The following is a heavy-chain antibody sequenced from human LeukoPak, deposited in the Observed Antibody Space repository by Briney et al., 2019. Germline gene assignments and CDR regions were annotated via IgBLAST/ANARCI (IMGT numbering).Heavy chain of an antibody. V-gene: IGHV4-59*01. J-gene: IGHJ4*02. CDR3: ARTNVDTAMHFDY. CDR2: ICYSGST. D-gene: IGHD5-18*01. Sequence: SETLSLTCTVSGGSISSYYWSWIRQPPGKGLEWIGYICYSGSTNYNPSLKSRVTISVDTSKNQFSLKLSSVTAADTAVYYCARTNVDTAMHFDYWGQGTLVTVSS. CDR1: GGSISSYY.